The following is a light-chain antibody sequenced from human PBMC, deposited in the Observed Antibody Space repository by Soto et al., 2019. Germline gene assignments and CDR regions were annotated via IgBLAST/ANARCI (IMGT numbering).Light chain of an antibody. V-gene: IGKV3-20*01. CDR1: QTITTSQ. CDR3: HQYHNWPWT. Sequence: EIVFTQSPSTLSLSPRERSTLFCRASQTITTSQLAWYQQKPGQAPRVLIFGASNRATGIPDRFSGSGSGTDFTLTISRLEPEDFAVYYCHQYHNWPWTFGQGTRLEI. CDR2: GAS. J-gene: IGKJ5*01.